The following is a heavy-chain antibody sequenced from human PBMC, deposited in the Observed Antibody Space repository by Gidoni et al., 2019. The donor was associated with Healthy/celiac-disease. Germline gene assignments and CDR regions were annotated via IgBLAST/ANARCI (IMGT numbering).Heavy chain of an antibody. Sequence: QVQLVESGGGVGQPGRSLRPSCPATGCTFASHGRTWVREAPGRGLEWVAFIWYDGSNKYYADSVKGRFTISRDNSKNTLYLQMNSLRAEDTAVYYCARDLGLRLGELSLYYGMDVWGQGTTVTVSS. J-gene: IGHJ6*02. CDR1: GCTFASHG. D-gene: IGHD3-16*02. CDR2: IWYDGSNK. CDR3: ARDLGLRLGELSLYYGMDV. V-gene: IGHV3-33*01.